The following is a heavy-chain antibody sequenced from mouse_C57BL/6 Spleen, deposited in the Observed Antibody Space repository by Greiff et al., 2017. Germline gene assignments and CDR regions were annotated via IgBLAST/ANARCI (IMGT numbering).Heavy chain of an antibody. J-gene: IGHJ4*01. CDR1: GFTFSDYG. D-gene: IGHD1-1*01. V-gene: IGHV5-17*01. CDR3: AKTNYYYGSSYSYAMDY. CDR2: ISSGSSTI. Sequence: EVKVVESGGGLVKPGGSLKLSCAASGFTFSDYGMHWVRQAPEKGLEWVAYISSGSSTIYYADTVKGRFTISRDNAKNTLFLQMTSLRSEDTAMYYCAKTNYYYGSSYSYAMDYWGQGTSVTVSS.